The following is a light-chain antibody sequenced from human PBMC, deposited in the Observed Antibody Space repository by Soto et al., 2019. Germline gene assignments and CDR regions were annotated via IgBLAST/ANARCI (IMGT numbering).Light chain of an antibody. CDR2: GAS. J-gene: IGKJ5*01. CDR1: QSVSSNY. CDR3: QQYGSSPPYT. Sequence: EIGLTQSPGTLSLSPGEGATLSCRASQSVSSNYLAWYQQKPGQAPRLLIFGASNRASGIPDRFSGSGSGTDFTLTISRLEPEDFAVYYCQQYGSSPPYTFGQGTRLEI. V-gene: IGKV3-20*01.